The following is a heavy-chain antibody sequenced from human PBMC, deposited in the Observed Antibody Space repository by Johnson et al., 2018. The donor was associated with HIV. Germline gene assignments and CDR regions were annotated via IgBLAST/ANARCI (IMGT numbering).Heavy chain of an antibody. J-gene: IGHJ3*02. CDR2: ISSSGSTI. CDR1: GFTFSDYY. D-gene: IGHD5-12*01. V-gene: IGHV3-11*01. Sequence: QMQLVESGGGLVKPGGSLRLSCAVSGFTFSDYYMSWIRQAPGKGLEWVSYISSSGSTIYYADSVKGRFTISRDNAKNSLYLQMNNLRAEDTALYFCARDRGYSGYDWGPFDIWGQGTMVTVSS. CDR3: ARDRGYSGYDWGPFDI.